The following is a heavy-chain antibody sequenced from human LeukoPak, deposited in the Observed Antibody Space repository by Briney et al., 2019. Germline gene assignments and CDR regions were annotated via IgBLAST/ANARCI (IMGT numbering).Heavy chain of an antibody. J-gene: IGHJ4*02. Sequence: SETLSLTCAVYGGSFSGYYWSWIRQTPGQGLEWIGEINHSGSAKYKPSLKSRVTISVTLSKNQFSLDLSSVTAADTGVYYCARGQPPYSAGSTYYAGGFYYYDNWGQGTLVTVSS. CDR3: ARGQPPYSAGSTYYAGGFYYYDN. V-gene: IGHV4-34*01. CDR2: INHSGSA. D-gene: IGHD1-7*01. CDR1: GGSFSGYY.